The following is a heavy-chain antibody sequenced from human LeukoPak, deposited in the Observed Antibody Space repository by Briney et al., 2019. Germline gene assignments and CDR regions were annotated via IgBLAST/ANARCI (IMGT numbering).Heavy chain of an antibody. CDR1: GYSISSGYY. Sequence: SETPSLTCAVSGYSISSGYYWGWIRQPPGKGLEWIGSIYHSGSTYYNPSLKSRVTISVDTSKNQFSLKLSSVTAADTAVYYCARGATIAVAGQDDAFDIWGQGTMVTVSS. CDR3: ARGATIAVAGQDDAFDI. J-gene: IGHJ3*02. CDR2: IYHSGST. V-gene: IGHV4-38-2*01. D-gene: IGHD6-19*01.